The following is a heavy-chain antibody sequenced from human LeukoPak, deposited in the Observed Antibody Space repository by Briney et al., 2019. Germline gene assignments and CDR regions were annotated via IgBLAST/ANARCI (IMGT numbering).Heavy chain of an antibody. CDR3: ARLSPPLWFGESNDY. CDR2: IYYSGST. V-gene: IGHV4-39*01. Sequence: PSETLSLTCTVSGGSIRSSSYYWGWIRQPPGKGLEWIGSIYYSGSTYYNPSLKSRVTISVDTSKNQFSLKLSSVTAADTAVYYCARLSPPLWFGESNDYWGQGTLVTVSS. D-gene: IGHD3-10*01. J-gene: IGHJ4*02. CDR1: GGSIRSSSYY.